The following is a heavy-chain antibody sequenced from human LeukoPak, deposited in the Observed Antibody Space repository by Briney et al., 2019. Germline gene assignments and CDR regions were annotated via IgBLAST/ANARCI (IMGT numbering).Heavy chain of an antibody. CDR3: VRLRRNTDSSGYYYYYDY. J-gene: IGHJ4*02. CDR2: INKGATHM. V-gene: IGHV3-21*01. Sequence: GGSLRLSCEASQFSFSSYSFNWVRQAPGQGLEWVSSINKGATHMYYADPMKGRFTVSRDDAKNSLYLQMNSLRAEDTAVYYCVRLRRNTDSSGYYYYYDYWGRGTLVTVSS. CDR1: QFSFSSYS. D-gene: IGHD3-22*01.